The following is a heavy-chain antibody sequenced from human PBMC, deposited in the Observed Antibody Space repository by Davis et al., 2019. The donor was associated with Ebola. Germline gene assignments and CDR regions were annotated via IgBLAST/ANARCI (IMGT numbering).Heavy chain of an antibody. CDR1: GDSVSSNRGA. V-gene: IGHV6-1*01. CDR3: ARQYYYYYGMDV. J-gene: IGHJ6*02. Sequence: SETLSLTCAISGDSVSSNRGAWNWIRQSPSRGLEWLGRTYYRSKWYNDYAVSVKSRITINPDTSKNQFSLKLNSLTPEDTAVYYCARQYYYYYGMDVWGQGTTVTVSS. CDR2: TYYRSKWYN.